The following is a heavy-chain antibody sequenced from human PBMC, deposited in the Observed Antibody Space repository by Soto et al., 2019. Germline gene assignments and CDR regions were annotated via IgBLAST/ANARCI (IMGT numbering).Heavy chain of an antibody. V-gene: IGHV1-58*01. CDR2: VVVGSGKT. D-gene: IGHD3-10*01. Sequence: PVKVSCKTSGFTFTTSAVQWVRQARGQRLEWIGWVVVGSGKTNYAQKFQDRVAITRDTSTSTSYLEMTGLTSADTAAYYCAADTLQKAVWGQGTLVTVSS. CDR3: AADTLQKAV. J-gene: IGHJ4*02. CDR1: GFTFTTSA.